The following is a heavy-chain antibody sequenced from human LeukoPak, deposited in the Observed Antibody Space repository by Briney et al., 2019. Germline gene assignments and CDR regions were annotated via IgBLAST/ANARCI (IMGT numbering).Heavy chain of an antibody. J-gene: IGHJ3*02. CDR2: MRRKAYGRTT. D-gene: IGHD6-19*01. CDR1: GFTLGDYA. Sequence: GGSLRLSCTASGFTLGDYAMSGVRQAPGKGGEGVGFMRRKAYGRTTEYAASVKGRFTISRDDSKSIAYLQMNSLKTEDTAVYYCTRDYSSGWPRDAFDIWGQGTMVTVTS. V-gene: IGHV3-49*04. CDR3: TRDYSSGWPRDAFDI.